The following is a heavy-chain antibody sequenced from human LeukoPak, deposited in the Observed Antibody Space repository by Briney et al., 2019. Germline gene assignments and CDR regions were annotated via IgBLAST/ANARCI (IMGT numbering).Heavy chain of an antibody. J-gene: IGHJ4*02. Sequence: SSGGYYWSWIRQHPGKGLEWVSGISWNSGSIGYADSVKGRFTISRDNAKNSLYLQMNSLRAEDTALYYCAKDSTYYYDSSGYDYWGQGTLVTVSS. D-gene: IGHD3-22*01. V-gene: IGHV3-9*01. CDR1: SSGGYY. CDR2: ISWNSGSI. CDR3: AKDSTYYYDSSGYDY.